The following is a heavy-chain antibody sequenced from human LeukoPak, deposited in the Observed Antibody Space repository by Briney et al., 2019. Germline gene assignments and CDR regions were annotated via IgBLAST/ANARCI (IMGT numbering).Heavy chain of an antibody. D-gene: IGHD5-18*01. CDR3: AREDTAMAIDY. Sequence: PGGSLRLSCAASGFTFSDYYMSWIRQPPGKGPEWIGSIYYSGSTYYNPSLKSRVTISVDTSKNQFSLKLSSVTAADTAVYYCAREDTAMAIDYWGQGTLVTVSS. CDR2: IYYSGST. J-gene: IGHJ4*02. CDR1: GFTFSDYY. V-gene: IGHV4-38-2*01.